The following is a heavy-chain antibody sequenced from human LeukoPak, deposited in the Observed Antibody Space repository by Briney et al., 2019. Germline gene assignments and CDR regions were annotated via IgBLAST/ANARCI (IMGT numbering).Heavy chain of an antibody. Sequence: GESLKISCKGSGYSFTTYWIGWVRQMPGKGLERMGIIYPGDSDTRYSPSFQGQVTISADKSISTAYLQWSSLRASDTAMYYCASSLVVAGSSVSGFDYWGQGTLVTVSS. D-gene: IGHD6-19*01. V-gene: IGHV5-51*01. CDR3: ASSLVVAGSSVSGFDY. CDR2: IYPGDSDT. CDR1: GYSFTTYW. J-gene: IGHJ4*02.